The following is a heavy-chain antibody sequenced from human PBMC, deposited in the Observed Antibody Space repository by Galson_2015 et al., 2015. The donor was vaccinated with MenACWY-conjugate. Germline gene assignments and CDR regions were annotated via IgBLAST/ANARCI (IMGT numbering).Heavy chain of an antibody. D-gene: IGHD3-22*01. Sequence: SVKVSFKASGFTFTSSAVQWVRQARGQRLEWIGWIVVGSGNTNYAQKFQERVTITRDMSTSTAYMELSSLRSEDTAVYYCAAEFPYYDSPYYFDYWGQGTLVTVSS. V-gene: IGHV1-58*01. CDR3: AAEFPYYDSPYYFDY. J-gene: IGHJ4*02. CDR1: GFTFTSSA. CDR2: IVVGSGNT.